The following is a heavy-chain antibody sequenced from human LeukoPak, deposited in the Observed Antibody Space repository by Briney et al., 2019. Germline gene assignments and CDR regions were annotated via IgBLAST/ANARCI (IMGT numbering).Heavy chain of an antibody. Sequence: ASVKVSCKASGYTFTGYYMHWVRQAPGQGLEWTGWINPNSGGTNYAQKFQGRVTMTRDTSISTAYMELSGLRSDDTAVYYCARGDSGSYYGVYWGQGTLVTVSS. CDR3: ARGDSGSYYGVY. J-gene: IGHJ4*02. V-gene: IGHV1-2*02. CDR1: GYTFTGYY. D-gene: IGHD1-26*01. CDR2: INPNSGGT.